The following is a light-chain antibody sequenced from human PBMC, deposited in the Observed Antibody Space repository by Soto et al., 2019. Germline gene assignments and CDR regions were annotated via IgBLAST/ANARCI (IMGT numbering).Light chain of an antibody. V-gene: IGKV3-20*01. CDR3: QQYGSSPLT. J-gene: IGKJ1*01. Sequence: EIVLTQSPGTLSLSPGERATLSCRASQSVSSSYLAWYQQKPGQAPRLLIFDASSRATAIPDRFSGSGSGTDFTLTISRLEPVDFAVYYCQQYGSSPLTFGQGTKVETK. CDR1: QSVSSSY. CDR2: DAS.